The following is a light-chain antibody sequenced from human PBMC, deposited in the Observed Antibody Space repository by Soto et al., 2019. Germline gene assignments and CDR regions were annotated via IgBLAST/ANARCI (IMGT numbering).Light chain of an antibody. CDR1: QSVSSN. CDR2: GAD. CDR3: HQYNNWPRT. V-gene: IGKV3-15*01. Sequence: EIVMTQSPATLSVSPGERATLSCRASQSVSSNLGWYQQKPGQAPRPLIYGADTRATGIPARFSGSGSGTEFTLTISSLQSEDFAVYYCHQYNNWPRTFGQGTKVETK. J-gene: IGKJ1*01.